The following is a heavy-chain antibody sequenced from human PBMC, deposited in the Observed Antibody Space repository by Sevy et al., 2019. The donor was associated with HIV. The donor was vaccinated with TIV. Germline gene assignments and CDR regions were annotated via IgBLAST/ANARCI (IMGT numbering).Heavy chain of an antibody. CDR2: IKSDGSDK. CDR1: GFTFSAYW. V-gene: IGHV3-7*01. CDR3: AQGTVGGFDS. D-gene: IGHD3-16*01. Sequence: GGSLRLSCAASGFTFSAYWMNWVRQAPGKGLEWVANIKSDGSDKYYVDSVAGRITISRDNAKNSLYLQMNSLRVEDTAVYYCAQGTVGGFDSWGQGTLVTVSS. J-gene: IGHJ4*02.